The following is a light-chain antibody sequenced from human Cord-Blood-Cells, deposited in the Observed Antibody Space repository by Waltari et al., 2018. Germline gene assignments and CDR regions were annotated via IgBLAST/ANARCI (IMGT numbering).Light chain of an antibody. CDR2: DTS. V-gene: IGLV7-46*01. Sequence: QAVVTQEPSLTVSPGGTVTLTCGSSTGAVTSGHYPYWFQQKPGQAPRTLIYDTSNKHSWTPARFAGSLLGGKAALTLSGTQPGDEAEYYCLLSCSGARPVFGGGTQVTVL. CDR1: TGAVTSGHY. CDR3: LLSCSGARPV. J-gene: IGLJ7*01.